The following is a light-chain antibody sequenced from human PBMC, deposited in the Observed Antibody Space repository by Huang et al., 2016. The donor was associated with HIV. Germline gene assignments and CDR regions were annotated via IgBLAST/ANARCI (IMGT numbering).Light chain of an antibody. J-gene: IGKJ1*01. CDR1: QNITKS. CDR3: QQSFSVPRT. V-gene: IGKV1-39*01. CDR2: TAS. Sequence: DIQMTQSPPSLSASVGDRFTFTCRANQNITKSVNWYQQKPGKAPKLLIYTASTLESGVPSRFSGGGSGSRFTLNITNLQPEDFATYYCQQSFSVPRTFG.